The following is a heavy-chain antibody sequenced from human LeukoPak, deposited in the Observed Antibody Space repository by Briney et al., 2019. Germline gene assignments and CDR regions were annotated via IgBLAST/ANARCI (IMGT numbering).Heavy chain of an antibody. Sequence: TSETLSLTCTVSGGSISSYYWSWIRQPPGKGLEWIGYIYYSGSTNYNPSLKSRVTISVDTSKNQFSLKLSSVTAADTAVYYCARKGYYDILTGYPYDAFDIWGQGTMVTVSS. V-gene: IGHV4-59*08. CDR2: IYYSGST. D-gene: IGHD3-9*01. CDR1: GGSISSYY. CDR3: ARKGYYDILTGYPYDAFDI. J-gene: IGHJ3*02.